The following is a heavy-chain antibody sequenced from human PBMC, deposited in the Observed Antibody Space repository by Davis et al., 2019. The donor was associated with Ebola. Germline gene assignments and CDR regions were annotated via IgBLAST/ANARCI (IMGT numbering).Heavy chain of an antibody. J-gene: IGHJ4*02. CDR3: ARDGLAGAADS. CDR2: INPSGGNT. V-gene: IGHV1-46*01. CDR1: GYTFTSYY. Sequence: ASVKVSCKASGYTFTSYYVHWVRQAPGQGLEWMGVINPSGGNTNYAQKFQGRVTMTRDTSTSTAYMELRSLRSEDTALYYCARDGLAGAADSWGQGTLVTVSS. D-gene: IGHD6-13*01.